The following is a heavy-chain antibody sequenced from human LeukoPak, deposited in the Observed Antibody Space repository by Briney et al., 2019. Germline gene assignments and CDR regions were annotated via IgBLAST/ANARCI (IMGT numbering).Heavy chain of an antibody. CDR1: GFAFSSYG. CDR2: IRYDGSNK. D-gene: IGHD3-10*01. Sequence: GGSLRLSCAASGFAFSSYGMHWVRQAPGKGLEWVAFIRYDGSNKYYADSVKGRFTISRDNSKNTLYLQMNSLRAEDTAVYYCAKGYGSGSYLDYWGQGTLVTVSS. J-gene: IGHJ4*02. CDR3: AKGYGSGSYLDY. V-gene: IGHV3-30*02.